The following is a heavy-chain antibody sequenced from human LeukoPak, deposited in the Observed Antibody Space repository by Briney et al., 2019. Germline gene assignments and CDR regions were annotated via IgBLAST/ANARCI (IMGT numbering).Heavy chain of an antibody. CDR3: AREPRVSNTGYYFDY. J-gene: IGHJ4*02. V-gene: IGHV4-59*01. CDR1: GGSISTYY. Sequence: SETLSLTCSVSGGSISTYYWSWIRQPPGKGLEWIGDINYSGSTNYNPSLKSRDTVSVDTSKNQFSLKLSSVTAADTAVYFCAREPRVSNTGYYFDYWGQGTLVTVSA. CDR2: INYSGST. D-gene: IGHD3-9*01.